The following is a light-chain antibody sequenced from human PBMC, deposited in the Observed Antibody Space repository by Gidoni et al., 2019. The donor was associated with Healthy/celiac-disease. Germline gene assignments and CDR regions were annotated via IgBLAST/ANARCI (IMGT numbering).Light chain of an antibody. CDR3: QQSYSSLPLS. CDR1: QRVNTF. J-gene: IGKJ4*02. V-gene: IGKV1-39*01. Sequence: DIQMTQSPSSLSASVGDRVTIACRASQRVNTFLNWYQQKPGKAPKLLIYAASTLQSGVPSRFSGRGSGTDFTLTISYVQPEDSATYYCQQSYSSLPLSFXGXTKVEI. CDR2: AAS.